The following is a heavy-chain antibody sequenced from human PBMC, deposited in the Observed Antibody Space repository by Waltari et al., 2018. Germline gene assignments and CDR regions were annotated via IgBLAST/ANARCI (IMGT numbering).Heavy chain of an antibody. CDR1: W. D-gene: IGHD2-8*02. V-gene: IGHV4-4*02. Sequence: WGSWFRKSQGKGLEWIGEIYHSGKTDYNPSLKSRVTISVDKSKNQFSLNLSSVTAADTAVYYCAADRGVGLYFDYWGQGTLVTVSS. CDR2: IYHSGKT. CDR3: AADRGVGLYFDY. J-gene: IGHJ4*02.